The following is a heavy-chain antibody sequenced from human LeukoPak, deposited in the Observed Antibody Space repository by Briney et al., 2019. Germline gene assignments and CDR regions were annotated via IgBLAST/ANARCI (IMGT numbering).Heavy chain of an antibody. Sequence: ASVKVSCKASGYTFTSYGISWVRQAPGQGLEWMGWISAYNGNTNYAQKLQGRVTMTTDTSTSTPYMELRSLRSDDTAAYYCAKSSRGYLPFSDNSFDPWGQGTLVTVSS. J-gene: IGHJ5*02. CDR3: AKSSRGYLPFSDNSFDP. D-gene: IGHD3-22*01. CDR1: GYTFTSYG. CDR2: ISAYNGNT. V-gene: IGHV1-18*01.